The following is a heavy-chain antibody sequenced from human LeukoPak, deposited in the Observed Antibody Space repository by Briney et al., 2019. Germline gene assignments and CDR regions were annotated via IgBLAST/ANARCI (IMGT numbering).Heavy chain of an antibody. CDR1: GFTFSDYY. D-gene: IGHD2-2*01. Sequence: GGSLRLSCAASGFTFSDYYMSWIRQAPGKGLEWVSYISSSGSTIYYADSVKGRFTISRDNAKNSLYLQMNSLRAEDTAVYYCASSRSTTPYCYGMDVWGQGTTVTVSS. V-gene: IGHV3-11*01. CDR3: ASSRSTTPYCYGMDV. CDR2: ISSSGSTI. J-gene: IGHJ6*02.